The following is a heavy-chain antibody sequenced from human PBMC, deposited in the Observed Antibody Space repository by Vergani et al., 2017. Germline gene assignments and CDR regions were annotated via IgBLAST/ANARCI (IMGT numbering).Heavy chain of an antibody. CDR3: AGDSHSWQRADR. CDR1: GVSVTDYN. CDR2: STTGGAT. D-gene: IGHD6-13*01. Sequence: QAQLQESGPGLVKPSGTLSLTFYVFGVSVTDYNCNWIRQAPGKGLEWVGSLSTTGGATQASHNPSLKSRVSISGDTSKSQLSLRLASVPAADSAIYYCAGDSHSWQRADRWGQGLLVSVSS. V-gene: IGHV4-4*09. J-gene: IGHJ5*02.